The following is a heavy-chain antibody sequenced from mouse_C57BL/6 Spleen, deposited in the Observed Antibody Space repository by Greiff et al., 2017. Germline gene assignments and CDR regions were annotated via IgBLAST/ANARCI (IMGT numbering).Heavy chain of an antibody. D-gene: IGHD2-5*01. J-gene: IGHJ3*01. CDR1: GYAFSSSW. Sequence: QVQLQQSGPELVKPGASVKISCKASGYAFSSSWMNWVKQGPGKGLEWIGRIYPGDGDTNYNGTFKGKATLTADNSSSTAYMQLSSLTSEDAAVYFCSYSNFSWFAYWGQGTLVTVSA. V-gene: IGHV1-82*01. CDR3: SYSNFSWFAY. CDR2: IYPGDGDT.